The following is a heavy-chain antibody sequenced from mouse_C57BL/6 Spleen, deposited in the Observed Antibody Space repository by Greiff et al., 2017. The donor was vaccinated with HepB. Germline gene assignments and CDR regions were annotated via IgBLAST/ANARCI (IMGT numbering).Heavy chain of an antibody. Sequence: QVQLQQSGAELVKPGASVKMSCKASGYTFTSYWITWVKQRPGQGLEWIGDIYPGSGSTNYNEKFKSKATLTVDTSSSTAYMQLSSLTSEDSAVYYCARSGTTTVVDYAMDYWGQGTSVTVSS. CDR1: GYTFTSYW. J-gene: IGHJ4*01. V-gene: IGHV1-55*01. D-gene: IGHD1-1*01. CDR2: IYPGSGST. CDR3: ARSGTTTVVDYAMDY.